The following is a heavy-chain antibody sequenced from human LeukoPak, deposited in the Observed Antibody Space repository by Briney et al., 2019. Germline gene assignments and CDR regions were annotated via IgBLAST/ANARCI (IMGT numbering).Heavy chain of an antibody. J-gene: IGHJ4*02. CDR2: INPNSGGT. CDR3: ARDANVDTAMVTLSS. V-gene: IGHV1-2*02. CDR1: GYTFTGYY. Sequence: GASVKVSCKASGYTFTGYYMHWVRQAPGQGLEWMGWINPNSGGTNYAQKFQGRVTMTRDMSISTAYMELSGLRSDDTAVYYCARDANVDTAMVTLSSWGQGTLVTVSS. D-gene: IGHD5-18*01.